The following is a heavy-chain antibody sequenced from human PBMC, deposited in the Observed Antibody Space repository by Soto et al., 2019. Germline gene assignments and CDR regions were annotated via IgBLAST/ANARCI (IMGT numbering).Heavy chain of an antibody. CDR3: ARQRTRVVTQTYFDH. Sequence: SATLSLTCIVSGESIISSSYYWGWIRQPAGKGLAWIGSIYYSRRTNYNPSFTSRVPKSIDASKNGLAVKVRCVTATDTAVYYCARQRTRVVTQTYFDHWGQGALVTVSS. V-gene: IGHV4-39*01. J-gene: IGHJ4*02. CDR2: IYYSRRT. CDR1: GESIISSSYY. D-gene: IGHD2-21*02.